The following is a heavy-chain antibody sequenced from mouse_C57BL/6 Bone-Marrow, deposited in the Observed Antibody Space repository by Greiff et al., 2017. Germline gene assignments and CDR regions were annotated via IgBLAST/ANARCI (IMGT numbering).Heavy chain of an antibody. Sequence: QVQLQQSGAELVKPGASVKMSCKASGYTFTSYWITWVKQRPGQGLEWIGDIYPGSGSTNYNEKFKSKATLTVDTSSSTAYMQLSSLTSEYSAVYYCARCSTTVVAYWYFDVWGTGTTVTVSS. J-gene: IGHJ1*03. CDR2: IYPGSGST. CDR1: GYTFTSYW. CDR3: ARCSTTVVAYWYFDV. D-gene: IGHD1-1*01. V-gene: IGHV1-55*01.